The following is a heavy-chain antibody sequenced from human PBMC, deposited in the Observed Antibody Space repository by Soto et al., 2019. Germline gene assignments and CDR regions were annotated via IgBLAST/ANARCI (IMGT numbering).Heavy chain of an antibody. CDR3: AKGRGQRHPYSRVLDH. V-gene: IGHV3-23*01. D-gene: IGHD2-21*01. Sequence: PVGSLRLSCAASGFTFSTYAMGWVRQTPGKGLEGVSLISPSGDSTYVPDSLKGRFTISRDSSKNTVFLQMNSLRAEDTAVYYCAKGRGQRHPYSRVLDHWGQGTLVTVSS. CDR2: ISPSGDST. CDR1: GFTFSTYA. J-gene: IGHJ4*02.